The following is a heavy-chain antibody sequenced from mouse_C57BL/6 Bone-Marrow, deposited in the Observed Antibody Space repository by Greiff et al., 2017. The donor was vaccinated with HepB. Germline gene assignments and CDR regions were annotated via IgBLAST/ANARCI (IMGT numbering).Heavy chain of an antibody. D-gene: IGHD1-1*01. CDR1: GFTFSSYG. V-gene: IGHV5-6*01. Sequence: EVQRVESGGDLVKPGGSLKLSCAASGFTFSSYGMSWVRQTPDKRLEWVATISSGGSYTYYPDSVKGRFTISRDNAKNTLYLQMSRLKSEDTAMYYCARHTFITTVVATEGYFDVWGTGTTVTVSS. J-gene: IGHJ1*03. CDR2: ISSGGSYT. CDR3: ARHTFITTVVATEGYFDV.